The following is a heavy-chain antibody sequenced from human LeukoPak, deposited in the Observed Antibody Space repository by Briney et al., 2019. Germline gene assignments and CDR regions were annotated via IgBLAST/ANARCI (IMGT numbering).Heavy chain of an antibody. CDR3: ARDQSSWFDP. CDR2: INHSGST. V-gene: IGHV4-34*01. CDR1: GVSFSGYY. D-gene: IGHD1-26*01. J-gene: IGHJ5*02. Sequence: TSSETLSLTCAVYGVSFSGYYWSWIRQPPGKGLEWIGEINHSGSTNYNPSLKSRVTISVDTSKNQFSLKLSSVTAADTAVYYCARDQSSWFDPWGQGTLVTVSS.